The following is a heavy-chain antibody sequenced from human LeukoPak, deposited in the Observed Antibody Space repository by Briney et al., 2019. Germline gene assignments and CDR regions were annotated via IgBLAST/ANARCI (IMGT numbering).Heavy chain of an antibody. Sequence: PGGSLRLSCAASGFTFSSYALHWVRQAPGKGLEWVSSISSSSSYIYYADSVKGRFTISRDNAKNSLYLQMNSLRAEDTAVYYCASLEFSGSYQGDAFDIWGQGTMVTVSS. CDR2: ISSSSSYI. V-gene: IGHV3-21*01. D-gene: IGHD1-26*01. CDR3: ASLEFSGSYQGDAFDI. J-gene: IGHJ3*02. CDR1: GFTFSSYA.